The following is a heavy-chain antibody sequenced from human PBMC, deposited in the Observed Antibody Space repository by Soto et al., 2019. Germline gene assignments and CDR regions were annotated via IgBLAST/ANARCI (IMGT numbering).Heavy chain of an antibody. CDR3: ARESFSASPNFFDY. V-gene: IGHV3-11*04. D-gene: IGHD1-26*01. J-gene: IGHJ4*02. Sequence: GGSLRLSCAASGFTFSDYYMSWIRQAPGKGLEWVSYISSSGSTIYYADSVKGRFTISRDDAKDSLYLEMDSLRADDTAVYYCARESFSASPNFFDYWGQGTLVTVSS. CDR1: GFTFSDYY. CDR2: ISSSGSTI.